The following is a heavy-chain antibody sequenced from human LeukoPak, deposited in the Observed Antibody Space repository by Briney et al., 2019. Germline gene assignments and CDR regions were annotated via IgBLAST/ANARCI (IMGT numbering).Heavy chain of an antibody. CDR1: GFTFSDYT. Sequence: GGSLRLSCAASGFTFSDYTMNWVRLAPGKGLEWVSSISGSSNYIYYADSVKGRFTISRGNAKNSLYLQMNSLRVEDTAVYYCARVFSSSWPFDYWGQGTLVTVSS. J-gene: IGHJ4*02. V-gene: IGHV3-21*01. CDR3: ARVFSSSWPFDY. D-gene: IGHD6-13*01. CDR2: ISGSSNYI.